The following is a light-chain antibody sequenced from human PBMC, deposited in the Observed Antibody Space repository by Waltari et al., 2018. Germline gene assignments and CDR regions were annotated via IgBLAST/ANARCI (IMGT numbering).Light chain of an antibody. CDR2: RDS. CDR1: ALPMQH. J-gene: IGLJ2*01. Sequence: SFELTQPSSVSVSPGQTARITCSRRALPMQHTYWYQHKLGQAPVLVVFRDSERPSGIPERFSGSRSGTTGTLTISGVRAEDEAHYYCQSADADVVAFGPGTKLIV. V-gene: IGLV3-25*03. CDR3: QSADADVVA.